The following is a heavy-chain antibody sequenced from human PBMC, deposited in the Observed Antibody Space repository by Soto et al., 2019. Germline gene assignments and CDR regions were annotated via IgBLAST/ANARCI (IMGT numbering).Heavy chain of an antibody. D-gene: IGHD3-10*01. V-gene: IGHV3-23*01. CDR1: GFTFSSYA. CDR2: ISGSGGST. CDR3: ANMNGSGSSLYFYYGMDV. J-gene: IGHJ6*02. Sequence: GGSLRLSCAASGFTFSSYAMSWVGQAPGKRLEWVSAISGSGGSTYYADSVKGRFTISRDNSKDTLYLQMNSLRAEDTAVYYCANMNGSGSSLYFYYGMDVWGQGTTVTVSS.